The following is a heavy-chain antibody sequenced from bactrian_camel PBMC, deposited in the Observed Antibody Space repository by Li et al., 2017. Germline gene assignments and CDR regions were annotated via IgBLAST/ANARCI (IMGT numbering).Heavy chain of an antibody. Sequence: HVQLVESGGGSVQSGGTLRLSCAASGFTFSSYDMNWVRQAPGKGLEWVSSIYTGDGSTNSLDSVKGRFTISRDNAKNMLYLQMDSLKSEDTALYYCATGWAGEYVYWGQGTQVTVS. CDR1: GFTFSSYD. CDR2: IYTGDGST. J-gene: IGHJ4*01. CDR3: ATGWAGEYVY. V-gene: IGHV3-2*01. D-gene: IGHD5*01.